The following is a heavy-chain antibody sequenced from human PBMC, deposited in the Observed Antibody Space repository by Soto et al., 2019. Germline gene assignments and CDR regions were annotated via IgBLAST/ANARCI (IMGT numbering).Heavy chain of an antibody. CDR3: ARHALRSGYYSRHWYFDL. V-gene: IGHV4-39*01. Sequence: QLQLQESGPGLVKPSETLSLTCTVSGGSISSSSYYWGWIRQPPGKGLEWIGSIYYSGSTYYNPSLKGRVTISVDTSKNQFSLKLSSVTAADTAVYYCARHALRSGYYSRHWYFDLWGRGTLVTVSS. D-gene: IGHD5-12*01. J-gene: IGHJ2*01. CDR2: IYYSGST. CDR1: GGSISSSSYY.